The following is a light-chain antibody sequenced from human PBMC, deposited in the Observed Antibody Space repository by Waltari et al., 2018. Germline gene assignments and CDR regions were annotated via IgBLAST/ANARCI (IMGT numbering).Light chain of an antibody. J-gene: IGKJ4*01. CDR3: QRGHNWPLS. Sequence: EIVLTHPPATPSLFRGEIATLSCWARESISSHTAWYQQKPEQAPRLLVYDATMSATGLPTRCSSSASRKDFTLTIGSLEPDDFAVYCCQRGHNWPLSFGGGTKVEI. V-gene: IGKV3-11*01. CDR1: ESISSH. CDR2: DAT.